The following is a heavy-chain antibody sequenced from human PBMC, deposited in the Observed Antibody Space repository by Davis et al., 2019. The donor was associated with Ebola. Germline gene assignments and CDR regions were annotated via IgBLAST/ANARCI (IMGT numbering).Heavy chain of an antibody. D-gene: IGHD3-10*01. Sequence: AASVKVSCKVSGYTLTELSMHWVRQAPGQGLEWMGWINPNSGGTNYAQKFQGWVTMTRDTSISTAFMELSRLRSDDTAVYYCARFTMVQGWHIWGQGTMVTVSS. J-gene: IGHJ3*02. CDR3: ARFTMVQGWHI. CDR1: GYTLTELS. CDR2: INPNSGGT. V-gene: IGHV1-2*04.